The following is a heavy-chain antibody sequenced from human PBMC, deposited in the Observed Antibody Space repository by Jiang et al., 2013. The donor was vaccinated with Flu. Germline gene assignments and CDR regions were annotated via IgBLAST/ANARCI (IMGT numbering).Heavy chain of an antibody. Sequence: GSGLVKPSQTLSLTCTVSGGSISSGAYYWSWIRQYPGKGLEWIGYIYYSGSAYYNPALKSRVTISVDTSKNQFSLILTSVTAADTAVYYCARLFGDGYNFYYGMDVWGQGTTVTVSS. CDR3: ARLFGDGYNFYYGMDV. J-gene: IGHJ6*02. V-gene: IGHV4-31*03. CDR1: GGSISSGAYY. D-gene: IGHD5-24*01. CDR2: IYYSGSA.